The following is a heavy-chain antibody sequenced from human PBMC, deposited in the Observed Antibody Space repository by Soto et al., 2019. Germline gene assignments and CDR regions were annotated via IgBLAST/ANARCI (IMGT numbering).Heavy chain of an antibody. V-gene: IGHV1-69*12. J-gene: IGHJ2*01. CDR1: GGTFSRYA. CDR2: ITPMFGTA. D-gene: IGHD6-19*01. CDR3: AQTLGSAVAGPGRFDL. Sequence: QVQLVQSGAEVKKPGSSVKVSCKASGGTFSRYAISWVRQAPGQGLEWMGGITPMFGTANYAQKFQGRVTSTADESTSTVHMELGRLRSEDTAVYYCAQTLGSAVAGPGRFDLWGRGTLVIVSS.